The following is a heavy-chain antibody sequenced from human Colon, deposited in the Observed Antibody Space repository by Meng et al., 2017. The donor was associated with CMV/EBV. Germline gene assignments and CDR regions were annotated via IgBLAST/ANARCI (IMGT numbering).Heavy chain of an antibody. CDR1: GHPCPGYL. J-gene: IGHJ4*02. CDR3: GTFGGDFDY. V-gene: IGHV1-2*02. Sequence: HVHLVQPGAEMREPGALVKDSCKSSGHPCPGYLIHGARQAPGQGLEWMGWINPYRGDTIYAQKFEVGVTMTRDASITTDYLELSSLKSDDTAVYYCGTFGGDFDYWGQGTLVTVSS. CDR2: INPYRGDT. D-gene: IGHD3-3*01.